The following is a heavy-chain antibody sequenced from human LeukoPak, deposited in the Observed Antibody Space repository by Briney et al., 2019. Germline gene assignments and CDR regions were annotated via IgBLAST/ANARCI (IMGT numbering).Heavy chain of an antibody. CDR1: GFTFSTYS. Sequence: TGGSLRLSCAGSGFTFSTYSMNWVRQAPEKGLEWVSSISSSSDYIFYADSVKGRFTISRDNAKNSLYLQINSLRAEDTAVYYCAREPYSSGSWGMDVWGQGTTVTVS. V-gene: IGHV3-21*01. J-gene: IGHJ6*02. D-gene: IGHD6-19*01. CDR3: AREPYSSGSWGMDV. CDR2: ISSSSDYI.